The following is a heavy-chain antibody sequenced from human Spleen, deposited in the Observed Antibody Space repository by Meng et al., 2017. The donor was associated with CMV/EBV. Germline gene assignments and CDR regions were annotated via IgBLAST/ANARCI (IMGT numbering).Heavy chain of an antibody. D-gene: IGHD1-26*01. CDR2: IYPGDSDT. CDR1: GYSFTSYW. V-gene: IGHV5-51*01. J-gene: IGHJ6*02. Sequence: KVSCKGSGYSFTSYWIGWVRQMPGKGLEWMGIIYPGDSDTRYSPSFQGQVTISADKSISTAYLQWSSLKASDTAMYYCARGSGSYSDDYFYGMDVWGQGTTVTVSS. CDR3: ARGSGSYSDDYFYGMDV.